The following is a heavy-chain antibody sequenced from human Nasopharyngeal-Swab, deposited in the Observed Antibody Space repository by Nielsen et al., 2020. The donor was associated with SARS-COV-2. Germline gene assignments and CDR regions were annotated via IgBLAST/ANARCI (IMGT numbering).Heavy chain of an antibody. Sequence: GGSLRLSCAASGFTFSSYSMSWVRQAPGKGLEWVSVIYSGGSTYYADSVKGRFTISRDNSKNTLYLQMNSLRAEDTAVYYCARESPTLHYYYYMDVWGKGTTVTVSS. CDR3: ARESPTLHYYYYMDV. CDR1: GFTFSSYS. V-gene: IGHV3-53*01. CDR2: IYSGGST. J-gene: IGHJ6*03.